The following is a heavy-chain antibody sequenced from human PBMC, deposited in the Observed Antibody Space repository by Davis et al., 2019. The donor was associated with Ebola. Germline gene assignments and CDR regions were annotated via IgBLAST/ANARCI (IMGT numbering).Heavy chain of an antibody. CDR1: RYTFTRHA. Sequence: ASVKVSCKASRYTFTRHAITWVRQAPRQGLEWMGWLSSFNGNTNYAQMFQGRVTMTRDTSINTAYMEVSRLRSDDTALYYCAGQLTDNWLDPWGQGTLVTVSS. CDR3: AGQLTDNWLDP. D-gene: IGHD6-13*01. V-gene: IGHV1-18*04. CDR2: LSSFNGNT. J-gene: IGHJ5*02.